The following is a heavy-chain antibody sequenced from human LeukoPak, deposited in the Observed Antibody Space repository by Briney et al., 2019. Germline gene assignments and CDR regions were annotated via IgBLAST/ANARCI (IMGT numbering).Heavy chain of an antibody. CDR2: IYYSGST. V-gene: IGHV4-39*07. J-gene: IGHJ5*02. Sequence: PSETLSLTCTVSGGSISSSSYYWGWIRQPPGKGLEWIGSIYYSGSTYYNPSLKSRVTISVDTSKNQFSLKLSSVTAADTAVYYCARANVRSVVPAAIPWGNWFDPWGQGTLVTVSS. CDR3: ARANVRSVVPAAIPWGNWFDP. D-gene: IGHD2-2*01. CDR1: GGSISSSSYY.